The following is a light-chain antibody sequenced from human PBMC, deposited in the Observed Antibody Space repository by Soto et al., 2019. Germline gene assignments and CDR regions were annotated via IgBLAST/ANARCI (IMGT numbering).Light chain of an antibody. CDR3: QQYSRSPQT. CDR1: QSVSSSY. V-gene: IGKV3-20*01. J-gene: IGKJ1*01. Sequence: EIVLTQSPGTLSLSPGERATLSCRASQSVSSSYLAWYQQKPGQAPRLLIYDASSRATGVPDRISGSGSGTDFTLTISRLEPEDFAVYYCQQYSRSPQTFGQGTKVEIK. CDR2: DAS.